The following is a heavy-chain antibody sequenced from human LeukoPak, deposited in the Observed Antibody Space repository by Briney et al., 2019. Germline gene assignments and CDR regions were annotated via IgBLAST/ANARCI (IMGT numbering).Heavy chain of an antibody. Sequence: ASVKVSCKASGYTFTSYGISWVRQAPGQRLEWMGWINAGNGNTKYSQKFQGRVTITRDTSASTAYMELSSLRSEDTAVYYCARDLPSGYDYGVDYWGQGTLVTVSS. V-gene: IGHV1-3*01. CDR2: INAGNGNT. CDR1: GYTFTSYG. CDR3: ARDLPSGYDYGVDY. J-gene: IGHJ4*02. D-gene: IGHD5-12*01.